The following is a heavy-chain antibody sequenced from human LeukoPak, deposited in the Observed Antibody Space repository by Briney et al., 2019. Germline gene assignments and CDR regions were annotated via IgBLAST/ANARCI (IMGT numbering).Heavy chain of an antibody. Sequence: GASVKVSCKASGYTFTDNFIHWVRQAPGQGLEWMGWISPNSGDTNYALKFQGRVTMTKDSPISTAYMELNRLTSDDTALYYCARRADCGGDCTLDYWGQGTLVTVSS. D-gene: IGHD2-21*01. J-gene: IGHJ4*01. V-gene: IGHV1-2*02. CDR3: ARRADCGGDCTLDY. CDR2: ISPNSGDT. CDR1: GYTFTDNF.